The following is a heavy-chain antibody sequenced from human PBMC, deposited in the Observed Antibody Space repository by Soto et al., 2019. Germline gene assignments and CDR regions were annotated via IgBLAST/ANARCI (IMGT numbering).Heavy chain of an antibody. CDR1: GFTFSDTW. J-gene: IGHJ4*02. Sequence: EVQPVESGGGLVQPGGSLRLSCAASGFTFSDTWMFWVRQAPGKGLVWVSSINSDGSVTSYADSVKGRFTISRDNAKNTLYLQMNSLRTEDTAVYYCARYSSGAGDYWGQGTLVTVSS. D-gene: IGHD6-19*01. V-gene: IGHV3-74*01. CDR3: ARYSSGAGDY. CDR2: INSDGSVT.